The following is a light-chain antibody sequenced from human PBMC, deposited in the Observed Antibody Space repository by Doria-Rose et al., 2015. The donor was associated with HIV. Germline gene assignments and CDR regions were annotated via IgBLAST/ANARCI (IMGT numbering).Light chain of an antibody. CDR1: QSVSSNY. CDR2: GAS. J-gene: IGKJ1*01. CDR3: QQYGSSPKT. Sequence: TQSPGTLSLSPGERATLSCRTSQSVSSNYLAWYQQKPGQAPRLLIYGASSRATGIPDRFSGSGSGTDFTLTINRLEPEDFAVYYCQQYGSSPKTFGQGTKVEFK. V-gene: IGKV3-20*01.